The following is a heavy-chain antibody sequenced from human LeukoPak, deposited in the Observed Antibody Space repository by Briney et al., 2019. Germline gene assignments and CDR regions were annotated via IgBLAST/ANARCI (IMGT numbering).Heavy chain of an antibody. CDR1: GFTFSSYW. D-gene: IGHD5-12*01. CDR2: ISWNSGSI. CDR3: AKDDLVATGFDY. Sequence: GGSLRLSCAAAGFTFSSYWMGWVRQAPGKGLEWVSGISWNSGSIGYADSVKGRFTISRDNAKNSLYLQMNSLRAEDTALYYCAKDDLVATGFDYWGQGTLVTVSS. J-gene: IGHJ4*02. V-gene: IGHV3-9*01.